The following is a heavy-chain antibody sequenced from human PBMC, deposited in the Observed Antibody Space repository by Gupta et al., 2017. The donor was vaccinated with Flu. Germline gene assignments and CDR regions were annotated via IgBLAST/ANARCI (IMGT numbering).Heavy chain of an antibody. Sequence: EVQLVESGGGLVQPGGSLRLSCAASGFTFSNAWMSWVRQAPGKGLEWVGRIKSKTDGGTTDYAAPVKGRFTISRDDSKNTLYLQMNSLKTEDTAVYYCTTGAEDSGSYWGNDAFDIWGQGTMVTVSS. V-gene: IGHV3-15*01. CDR1: GFTFSNAW. CDR2: IKSKTDGGTT. CDR3: TTGAEDSGSYWGNDAFDI. D-gene: IGHD1-26*01. J-gene: IGHJ3*02.